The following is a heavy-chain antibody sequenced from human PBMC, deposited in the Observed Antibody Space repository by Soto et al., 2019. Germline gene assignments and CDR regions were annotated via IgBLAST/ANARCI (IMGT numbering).Heavy chain of an antibody. CDR2: ISTHNGNT. Sequence: ASVKVSCKASGYTFVSYGITWVRQAPGQGFEWMGWISTHNGNTNYAQKFDDRVTMTTDTSTSTAYMELRNLRSDDTAVYYCARFKVVTAASWFDPWGQGTLVTVSS. V-gene: IGHV1-18*01. CDR1: GYTFVSYG. J-gene: IGHJ5*02. CDR3: ARFKVVTAASWFDP. D-gene: IGHD2-2*01.